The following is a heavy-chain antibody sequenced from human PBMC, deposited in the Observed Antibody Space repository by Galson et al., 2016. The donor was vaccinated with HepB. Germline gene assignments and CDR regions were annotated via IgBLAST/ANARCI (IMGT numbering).Heavy chain of an antibody. CDR2: IYWDDDK. V-gene: IGHV2-5*02. J-gene: IGHJ4*02. D-gene: IGHD2-21*02. CDR1: GFSFNTNGGVG. Sequence: PALVTPTQTLTLTCTFSGFSFNTNGGVGVGWIRQSPGKALELLGIIYWDDDKRYSPSLKNRVTITKDTSKNQVVLTMTNMDPVDTGTYYCARRDIGDWPAVDYWGQGALVSVSS. CDR3: ARRDIGDWPAVDY.